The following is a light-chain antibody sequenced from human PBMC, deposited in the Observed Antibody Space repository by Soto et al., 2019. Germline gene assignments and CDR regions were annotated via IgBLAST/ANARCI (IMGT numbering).Light chain of an antibody. V-gene: IGKV3D-11*01. CDR2: LAS. CDR3: HQRQSWPRT. Sequence: VLTQSPATLSSFPGDRVTLSCRASQAVNTRLAWYQHKPGQAPRLLIYLASNRAAGVPARFSGSGPGTDFTLTISDVEPEDFAVYYCHQRQSWPRTFGQGTKVDIK. J-gene: IGKJ1*01. CDR1: QAVNTR.